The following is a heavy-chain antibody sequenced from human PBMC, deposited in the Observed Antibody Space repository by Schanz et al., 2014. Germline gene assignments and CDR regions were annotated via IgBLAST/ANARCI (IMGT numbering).Heavy chain of an antibody. Sequence: QVQLVQSAPEVKKPGASVKVSCKASGYSFTTYGLNWVRQAPGQGPEWMGWISAFDDKTDYAQNFQGRLIMTTDTSTTTVYMELRGLRSDDTAVYYCARGPSTGAFDIWGQGTRVTVSS. J-gene: IGHJ3*02. V-gene: IGHV1-18*01. CDR3: ARGPSTGAFDI. CDR1: GYSFTTYG. CDR2: ISAFDDKT.